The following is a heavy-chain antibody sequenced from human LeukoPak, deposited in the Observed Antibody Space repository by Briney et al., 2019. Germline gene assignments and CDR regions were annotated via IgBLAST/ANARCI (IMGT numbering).Heavy chain of an antibody. CDR2: TYYRSKWYN. Sequence: SQTLSLTSAISGDSVSSNSGAWKWTRQSPSRGLEWLGRTYYRSKWYNDYVGSAKSRITINPETYKNQFNLRPNSLTPEDTAVYYCARDPGCAYYFDYWGQGTLVTVSS. D-gene: IGHD6-19*01. CDR3: ARDPGCAYYFDY. J-gene: IGHJ4*02. CDR1: GDSVSSNSGA. V-gene: IGHV6-1*01.